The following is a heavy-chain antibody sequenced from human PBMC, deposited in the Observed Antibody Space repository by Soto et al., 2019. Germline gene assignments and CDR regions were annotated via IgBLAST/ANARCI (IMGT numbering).Heavy chain of an antibody. D-gene: IGHD5-18*01. Sequence: SETLSLTCTVSGGSISSEGYYWSWFRQLPGKGQEWIGDIYYSGTTYHNPSLRSRLTISGDASKNQFSLKLSSVTAADTALYYCARGRGYSYGPYYFDYWGQGTLVTV. CDR2: IYYSGTT. CDR3: ARGRGYSYGPYYFDY. V-gene: IGHV4-31*03. CDR1: GGSISSEGYY. J-gene: IGHJ4*02.